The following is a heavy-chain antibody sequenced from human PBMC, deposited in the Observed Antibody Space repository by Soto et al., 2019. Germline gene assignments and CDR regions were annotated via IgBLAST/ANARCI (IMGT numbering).Heavy chain of an antibody. CDR1: GYSISSGYY. CDR2: IYHSGST. Sequence: PSETLSLTCAVSGYSISSGYYWGWIRQPPGKGLEWIGSIYHSGSTYYNPSLKSRVTISVDTSKNQFSLKLSSVTAADTAVYYCARDSGYYGSGSYYYYYYGMDVWGPGTRVTVSS. V-gene: IGHV4-38-2*02. J-gene: IGHJ6*02. D-gene: IGHD3-10*01. CDR3: ARDSGYYGSGSYYYYYYGMDV.